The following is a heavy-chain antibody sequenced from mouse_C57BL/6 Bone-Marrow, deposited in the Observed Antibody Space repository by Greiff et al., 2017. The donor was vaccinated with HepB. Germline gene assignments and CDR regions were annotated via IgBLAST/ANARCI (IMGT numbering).Heavy chain of an antibody. D-gene: IGHD3-2*02. Sequence: VQLQQPGTELVKPGASVKLSCKASGYTFTSYWMHWVKQRPGQGLEWIGNINPSNGGTNYNEKFKSKATLTVDKSASTAYMQLSSLTSEDSAVYYCARMLIDSSGGDYAIDYWGQGTSVTVSS. J-gene: IGHJ4*01. CDR2: INPSNGGT. CDR1: GYTFTSYW. V-gene: IGHV1-53*01. CDR3: ARMLIDSSGGDYAIDY.